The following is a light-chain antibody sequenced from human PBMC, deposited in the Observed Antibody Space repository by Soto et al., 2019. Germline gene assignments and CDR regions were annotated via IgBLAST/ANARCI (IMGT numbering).Light chain of an antibody. CDR1: ENIFKF. CDR2: AAS. CDR3: QHYHSQSIT. J-gene: IGKJ4*01. Sequence: DILLIQSPATLSASVGDRITITCRASENIFKFLAWYQQRSGSAPNLLIYAASDLEKGVPSRFSGSGSGTEFTLTIDNLQPNDSACYFCQHYHSQSITFGGGTQVDVK. V-gene: IGKV1-5*01.